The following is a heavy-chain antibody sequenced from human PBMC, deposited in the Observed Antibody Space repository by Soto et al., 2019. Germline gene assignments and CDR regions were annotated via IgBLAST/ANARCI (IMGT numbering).Heavy chain of an antibody. J-gene: IGHJ4*02. CDR2: IWYDGSNK. CDR1: GFTFSSYG. Sequence: QVQLVESGGGVVQPGRSLRLSCAASGFTFSSYGMHWVRQAPGKGLEWVAVIWYDGSNKYYADSVKGRFTISRDNSTTTLYLQMNSLRAADTAVYYCATDYLVVPPRVIDYWGQGTLVTVSS. V-gene: IGHV3-33*01. CDR3: ATDYLVVPPRVIDY. D-gene: IGHD2-2*01.